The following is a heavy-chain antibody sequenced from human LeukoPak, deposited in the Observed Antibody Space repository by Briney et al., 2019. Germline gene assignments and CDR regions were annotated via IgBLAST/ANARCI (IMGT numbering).Heavy chain of an antibody. CDR2: IYSGGGT. CDR3: ARGPKGKYYFDY. V-gene: IGHV3-53*01. Sequence: GGSLRLSCAASGFTFSNNYMSWVRQAPGRGLEWVSVIYSGGGTYYADSVKGRFTISRDSSKNTLYLQMNSLRAEDTAVYYCARGPKGKYYFDYWGQGTLVTVSS. CDR1: GFTFSNNY. J-gene: IGHJ4*02.